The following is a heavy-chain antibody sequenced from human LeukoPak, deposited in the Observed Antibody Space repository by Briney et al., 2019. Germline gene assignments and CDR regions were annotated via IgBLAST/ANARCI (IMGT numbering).Heavy chain of an antibody. CDR1: GFTFSSYA. D-gene: IGHD2-2*01. V-gene: IGHV3-30*04. J-gene: IGHJ4*02. CDR3: ARGNQLLSA. CDR2: ISYDGSNK. Sequence: GGSLRLSCAASGFTFSSYAMHWVRQAPGKGLEWVAVISYDGSNKYYADSVKGRFTTSRDNSKNTLYLQMNSLRAEDTAVYYCARGNQLLSAWGQGTLVTVSS.